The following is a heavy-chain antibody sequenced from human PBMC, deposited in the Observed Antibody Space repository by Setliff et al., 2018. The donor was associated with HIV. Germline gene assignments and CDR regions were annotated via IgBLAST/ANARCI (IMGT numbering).Heavy chain of an antibody. D-gene: IGHD3-10*01. CDR2: IHYSGST. CDR3: ARGSGKMVRGIFSGSYYYFMDV. Sequence: SETLSLTCTVSGTSIGSNNYYWTWIRQHPGKGLEWIGYIHYSGSTFYNPSLKSRVTISVDTSKNQFSLKLSSVTAADTAVYYGARGSGKMVRGIFSGSYYYFMDVWGKGTTVTVSS. CDR1: GTSIGSNNYY. J-gene: IGHJ6*03. V-gene: IGHV4-31*02.